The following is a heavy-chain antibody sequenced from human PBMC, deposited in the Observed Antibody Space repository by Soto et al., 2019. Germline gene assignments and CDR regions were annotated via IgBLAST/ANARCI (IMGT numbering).Heavy chain of an antibody. J-gene: IGHJ4*02. CDR1: GFAFGDYY. V-gene: IGHV3-11*01. CDR2: NSSSGSTI. Sequence: PGGSLILSCASSGFAFGDYYMSWIRQAPGKGLEWVSYNSSSGSTIYYADSVKGRFTISRDNAKNSLYLQMNSLRAEDTPVYYCARDPYYDSSGYLIWGQGTLVTVSS. CDR3: ARDPYYDSSGYLI. D-gene: IGHD3-22*01.